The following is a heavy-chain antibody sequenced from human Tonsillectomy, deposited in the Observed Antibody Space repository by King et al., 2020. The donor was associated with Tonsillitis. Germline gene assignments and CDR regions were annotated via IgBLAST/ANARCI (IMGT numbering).Heavy chain of an antibody. D-gene: IGHD5-24*01. CDR3: AKDTIGGDGYNFHY. V-gene: IGHV3-9*01. Sequence: DVQLVESGGGLVQPGRSLRLSCAAAGFTFDDYAMHWVRQAPGEGLEWVAGISWNSGSIGYADSVKGRFTISGDNAKNSLYLQMNSLRAEDTALYFCAKDTIGGDGYNFHYWGQGTLVTVSS. J-gene: IGHJ4*02. CDR1: GFTFDDYA. CDR2: ISWNSGSI.